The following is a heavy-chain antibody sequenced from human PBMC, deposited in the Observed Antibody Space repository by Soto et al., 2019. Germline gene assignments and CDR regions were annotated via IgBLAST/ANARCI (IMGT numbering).Heavy chain of an antibody. V-gene: IGHV6-1*01. D-gene: IGHD1-7*01. CDR1: GDSVSSNSAA. Sequence: SQTLSLTCVISGDSVSSNSAAWDWIRQSPSRGLEWLGRTYYRTRWYYDYAVSVRSRITVNPDTSKNQFSLQLTSVTPEDTAVYYCAGTTSHYWYYMDVWGKGTTVTVSS. CDR3: AGTTSHYWYYMDV. J-gene: IGHJ6*03. CDR2: TYYRTRWYY.